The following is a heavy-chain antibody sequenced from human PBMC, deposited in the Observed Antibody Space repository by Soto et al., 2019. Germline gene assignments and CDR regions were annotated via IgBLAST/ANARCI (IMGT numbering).Heavy chain of an antibody. V-gene: IGHV4-39*01. CDR1: GGSISSSSYY. Sequence: SETLSLTCTVSGGSISSSSYYWSWIRQPPGKGLEWIGSIYYSGSTYYNPSLKSRVTISVDTSKNQFSLKLSSVTAADTAVYYCARGTLRYFDWLYAFDYWGQGTLVTVSS. CDR2: IYYSGST. J-gene: IGHJ4*02. CDR3: ARGTLRYFDWLYAFDY. D-gene: IGHD3-9*01.